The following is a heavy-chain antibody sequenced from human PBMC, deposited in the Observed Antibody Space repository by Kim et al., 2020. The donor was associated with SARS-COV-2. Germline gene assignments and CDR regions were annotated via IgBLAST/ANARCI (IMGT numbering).Heavy chain of an antibody. CDR2: MSWNSANI. J-gene: IGHJ4*02. V-gene: IGHV3-9*01. CDR3: AKDIGKFGAVPGTVFDY. Sequence: GGSLRLSCAASGFTFGDYAGHWVRQAPGKGLEWVSGMSWNSANIDYADSLKGRFTISRDNAKNSLYLQMNSLRAEDTAFYYCAKDIGKFGAVPGTVFDYWGQGTLVTVSS. D-gene: IGHD6-19*01. CDR1: GFTFGDYA.